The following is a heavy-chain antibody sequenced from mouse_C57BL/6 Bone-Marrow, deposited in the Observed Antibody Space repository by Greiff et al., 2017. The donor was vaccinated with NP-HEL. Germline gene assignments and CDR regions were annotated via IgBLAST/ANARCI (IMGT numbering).Heavy chain of an antibody. CDR3: ARRARYAMDY. Sequence: VKVVESGAELARPGASVKLSCKASGYTFTSYGISWVKQRTGQGLEWIGEIYPRSGNTYYNEKFKGKATLTADKSSSTAYMELRSLTSEDSAVYFCARRARYAMDYWGQGTSVTVSS. CDR2: IYPRSGNT. J-gene: IGHJ4*01. V-gene: IGHV1-81*01. D-gene: IGHD3-1*01. CDR1: GYTFTSYG.